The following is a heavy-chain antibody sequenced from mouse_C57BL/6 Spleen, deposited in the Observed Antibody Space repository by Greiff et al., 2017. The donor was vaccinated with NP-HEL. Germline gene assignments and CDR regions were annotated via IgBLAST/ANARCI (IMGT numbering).Heavy chain of an antibody. D-gene: IGHD2-3*01. CDR2: IRNKANGYTT. Sequence: EVQRVESGGGLVQPGGSLSLSCAASGFTFTDYYMSWVRQPPGKALEWLGFIRNKANGYTTEYSASVKGRFTISRDNSQSILYLQMNALRAEDSATYYCARYLYDGYHAMDYWGQGTSVTVSS. J-gene: IGHJ4*01. CDR1: GFTFTDYY. CDR3: ARYLYDGYHAMDY. V-gene: IGHV7-3*01.